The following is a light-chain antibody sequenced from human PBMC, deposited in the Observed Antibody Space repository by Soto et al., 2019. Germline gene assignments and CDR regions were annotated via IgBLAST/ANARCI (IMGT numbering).Light chain of an antibody. Sequence: DIQMTQSPSTLSGSVGESVTITCRASQTISSWLAWYQQEPGKAHKLLIYKASTLKSGVPSRFSGSGSGTEFTLTISSLQPDEFATYYCQHYNSYSEAVGQGNKVDIK. CDR1: QTISSW. V-gene: IGKV1-5*03. CDR3: QHYNSYSEA. J-gene: IGKJ1*01. CDR2: KAS.